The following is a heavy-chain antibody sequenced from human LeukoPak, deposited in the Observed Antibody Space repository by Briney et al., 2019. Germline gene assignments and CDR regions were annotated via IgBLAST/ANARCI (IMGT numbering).Heavy chain of an antibody. CDR3: ASRDYFDY. CDR2: ITADSGTT. V-gene: IGHV3-48*02. Sequence: GGSLRLSCAVSGFTFSTKSMNWVRQAPGKGLEWVSYITADSGTTYYADSVKGQFTISRDNAKNSLYLQMNSLRDEDTAVYYCASRDYFDYWGQGTLVTVSS. CDR1: GFTFSTKS. J-gene: IGHJ4*02.